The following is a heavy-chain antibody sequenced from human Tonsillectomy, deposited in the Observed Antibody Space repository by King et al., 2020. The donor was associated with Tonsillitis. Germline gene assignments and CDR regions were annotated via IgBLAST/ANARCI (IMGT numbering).Heavy chain of an antibody. CDR1: GYNFNSYW. V-gene: IGHV5-51*01. CDR2: IYPDDSDT. CDR3: AKSADKPMVADDALDI. D-gene: IGHD2-15*01. Sequence: VQLVESGAEVKKPGDSLKISCKGSGYNFNSYWLGWVRQMPGKGLEWMGIIYPDDSDTRYSPSFEGQVTISVDRSISTAYLQWSSLKASDTAIYYCAKSADKPMVADDALDIWGQGTMVTVSS. J-gene: IGHJ3*02.